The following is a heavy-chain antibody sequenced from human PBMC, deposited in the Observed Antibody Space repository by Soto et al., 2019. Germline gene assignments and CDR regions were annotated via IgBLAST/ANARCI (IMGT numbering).Heavy chain of an antibody. Sequence: GGSLRLSCAASGFTFSSYAMSWVRQAPGKGQEWVAGMTGSGGDIRYADSVKGRFTISKDNSKNTLYLQMNSLRAEDTAIYYCAKDAVYNDGLWLVANWGPGTLVTVSS. J-gene: IGHJ4*02. CDR2: MTGSGGDI. CDR1: GFTFSSYA. CDR3: AKDAVYNDGLWLVAN. V-gene: IGHV3-23*01. D-gene: IGHD5-12*01.